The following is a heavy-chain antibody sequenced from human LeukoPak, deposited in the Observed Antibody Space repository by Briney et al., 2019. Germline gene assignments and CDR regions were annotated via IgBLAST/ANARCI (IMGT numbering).Heavy chain of an antibody. CDR3: ARALVPAAQRLSS. CDR2: INPNTGGT. Sequence: ASVKLSCTASGLTFTGAYMHWVRQAPGQGLEWMGWINPNTGGTKYAQKFQGRVTMTRDTSISTAYMEVTRLTSDVTAVYYCARALVPAAQRLSSWGQGTLVTVSS. J-gene: IGHJ5*02. D-gene: IGHD2-2*01. V-gene: IGHV1-2*02. CDR1: GLTFTGAY.